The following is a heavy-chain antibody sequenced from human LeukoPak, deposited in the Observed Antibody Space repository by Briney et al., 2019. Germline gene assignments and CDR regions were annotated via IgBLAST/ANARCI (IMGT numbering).Heavy chain of an antibody. V-gene: IGHV4-34*01. CDR1: GGSFSGYY. D-gene: IGHD5-12*01. CDR2: INHSGST. CDR3: ARARGTVAIDY. J-gene: IGHJ4*02. Sequence: SETLSLTCAVYGGSFSGYYWSWIRQPPGKGLEWIGEINHSGSTNYNPSLKSRVTISVDTSKNQFSLKMRSVTAADTAVYYCARARGTVAIDYWGQGTLVTVSS.